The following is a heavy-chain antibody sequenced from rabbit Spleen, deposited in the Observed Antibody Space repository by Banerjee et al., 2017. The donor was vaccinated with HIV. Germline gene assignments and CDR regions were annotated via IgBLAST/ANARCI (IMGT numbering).Heavy chain of an antibody. V-gene: IGHV1S45*01. CDR2: INAVTGKA. J-gene: IGHJ4*01. CDR3: ARDAGSGDYIDVYFDL. Sequence: EQLEESGGGLVKPEGSLTLTCKASGVSFSDKDVMCWVRQAPGKGLEWIACINAVTGKAVYATWAKGRFTISKTSSTTVTLQMTSLTAADTATYFCARDAGSGDYIDVYFDLWGPGTLVTVS. D-gene: IGHD8-1*01. CDR1: GVSFSDKDV.